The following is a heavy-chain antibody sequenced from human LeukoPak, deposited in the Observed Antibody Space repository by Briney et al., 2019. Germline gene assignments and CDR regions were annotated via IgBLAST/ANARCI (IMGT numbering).Heavy chain of an antibody. J-gene: IGHJ4*02. D-gene: IGHD3-9*01. V-gene: IGHV4-4*02. CDR3: ARIPRARNFDWLAPKYYFDY. Sequence: PSGTLSLTCAVSGGSISSSNWWSWVPQAPGKGVEWSGKLSHSGRTNYNPSLKSRVTISVDKSKNQFSLNLSSVTAADTAVYYCARIPRARNFDWLAPKYYFDYWGQGTLVTVSS. CDR2: LSHSGRT. CDR1: GGSISSSNW.